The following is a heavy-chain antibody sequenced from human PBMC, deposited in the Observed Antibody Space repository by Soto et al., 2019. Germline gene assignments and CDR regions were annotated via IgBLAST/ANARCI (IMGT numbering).Heavy chain of an antibody. Sequence: QVQLVQSGAEVKKPGSSVKVSCKASGGTFSSYAISWVRQAPGQGLEWMGGIIPIFGTANYAQKFQGRVTITADESTSTAYMELSSLRSEDTAVYYCARERSGDYRDYHVGGMDVWGQGTTVTVSS. CDR1: GGTFSSYA. CDR3: ARERSGDYRDYHVGGMDV. V-gene: IGHV1-69*12. CDR2: IIPIFGTA. J-gene: IGHJ6*02. D-gene: IGHD4-17*01.